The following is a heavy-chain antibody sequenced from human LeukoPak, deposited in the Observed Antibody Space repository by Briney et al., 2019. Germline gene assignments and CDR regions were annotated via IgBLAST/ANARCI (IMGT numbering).Heavy chain of an antibody. CDR3: AREANSPCCSGGSCYPNWFDP. V-gene: IGHV4-59*01. CDR1: GGSISSYY. D-gene: IGHD2-15*01. J-gene: IGHJ5*02. Sequence: SESLSLTCTVSGGSISSYYWSWVRQPPGKGRGWIGYIYYSGSTNYNPSLKARVTISVDTPKNQFAPKLSSVTAADTAVYYCAREANSPCCSGGSCYPNWFDPWGQGTLVTVSS. CDR2: IYYSGST.